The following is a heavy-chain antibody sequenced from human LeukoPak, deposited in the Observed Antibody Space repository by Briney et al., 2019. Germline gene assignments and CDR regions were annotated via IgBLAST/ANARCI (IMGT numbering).Heavy chain of an antibody. V-gene: IGHV4-39*01. J-gene: IGHJ4*02. CDR2: LSNSGNT. CDR3: VRWTAGTTEDS. D-gene: IGHD1-1*01. Sequence: SETLSLTCTVSGGSLSSRSHYWGWIRQPPGQGLEWIGSLSNSGNTYYNPSLKSRVTISVDTSKNEFSLKLSSVTAADTAVYYCVRWTAGTTEDSWGQGTLVTVSS. CDR1: GGSLSSRSHY.